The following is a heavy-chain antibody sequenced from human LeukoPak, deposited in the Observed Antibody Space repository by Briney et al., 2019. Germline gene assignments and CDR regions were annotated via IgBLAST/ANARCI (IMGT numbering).Heavy chain of an antibody. CDR3: ARLGYSSGWYHQN. V-gene: IGHV4-59*08. CDR2: IYYSGST. J-gene: IGHJ4*02. D-gene: IGHD6-19*01. Sequence: SETLSLTCTVSGGSISSYYWSWIRHPPGRGLEWIGYIYYSGSTNYNRSLKSRVTISVDTSKNQFSLKLSSVTAADTAVYYCARLGYSSGWYHQNWGQGTLVTVSS. CDR1: GGSISSYY.